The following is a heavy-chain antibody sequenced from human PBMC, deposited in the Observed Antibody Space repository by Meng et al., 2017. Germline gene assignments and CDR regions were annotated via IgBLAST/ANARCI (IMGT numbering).Heavy chain of an antibody. CDR2: IYHSGRT. CDR1: VDSISTYNW. J-gene: IGHJ4*02. Sequence: QVQLHESGPGLVKPSGTLSITCAVSVDSISTYNWWTWVRQSPEKGLEWIGEIYHSGRTNYNPSLTSRVTMSVDKSKKQISLNLSSVTAADTAVYYCASWIYSCGWQWGQGTLVTVSS. D-gene: IGHD6-19*01. CDR3: ASWIYSCGWQ. V-gene: IGHV4-4*02.